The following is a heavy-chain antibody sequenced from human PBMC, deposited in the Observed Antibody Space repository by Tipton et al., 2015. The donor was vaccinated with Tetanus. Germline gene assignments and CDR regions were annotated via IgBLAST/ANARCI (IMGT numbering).Heavy chain of an antibody. D-gene: IGHD5-24*01. Sequence: TLSLTCAVYGGSFSNYYWSWIRKPPGKGLEWIGEVHPSGSTSYNPSLESRVTISIDTSKNQFSLKLTSLTAADTSVYFCARGIDADKAGNYWGQGTLVTVSS. CDR3: ARGIDADKAGNY. CDR2: VHPSGST. J-gene: IGHJ4*02. V-gene: IGHV4-34*01. CDR1: GGSFSNYY.